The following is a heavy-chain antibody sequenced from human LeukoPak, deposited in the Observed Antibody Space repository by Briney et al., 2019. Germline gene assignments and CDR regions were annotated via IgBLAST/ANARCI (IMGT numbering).Heavy chain of an antibody. CDR1: GFTFSSYA. J-gene: IGHJ4*02. V-gene: IGHV3-23*01. CDR3: AKDVSITMLRGEIDY. Sequence: GGSLRLSCAASGFTFSSYAMSWVRQAPGKGLEWVSAISDSGDSTYYADSVKGRFTISRDSSKNTLYLHMNSLRAEDTAVYYCAKDVSITMLRGEIDYWGQGTLVTVSS. CDR2: ISDSGDST. D-gene: IGHD3-10*01.